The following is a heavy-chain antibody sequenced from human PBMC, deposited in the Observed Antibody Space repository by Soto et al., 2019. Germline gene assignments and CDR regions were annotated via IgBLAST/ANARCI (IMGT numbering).Heavy chain of an antibody. D-gene: IGHD3-10*01. CDR3: ARGAVGLVARGFGMDI. CDR2: IDPIGGRV. J-gene: IGHJ6*02. Sequence: QMQLVQSGAEVRKPGASVRVSCKASGHLVTSYYVHWVRQAPGQGLEWTGVIDPIGGRVSYAERFQGRVSLTTDTSTNTVHMELSSLRSEDTAVYYCARGAVGLVARGFGMDIWGQGTTVTVSS. CDR1: GHLVTSYY. V-gene: IGHV1-46*01.